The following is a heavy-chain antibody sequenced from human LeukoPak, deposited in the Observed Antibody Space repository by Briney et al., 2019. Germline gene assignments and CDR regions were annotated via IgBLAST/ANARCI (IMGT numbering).Heavy chain of an antibody. CDR1: GFTFSSYW. CDR3: ARVRDYYDSSGYPTRDAFDI. Sequence: GGSLRLSCAASGFTFSSYWMHWVRQAPGKGLVWVSRINSDGSSTSYADSVKGRFTISRDNAKNSLYLQMNSLRAEDTAVYYCARVRDYYDSSGYPTRDAFDIWGQGTMVTVSS. CDR2: INSDGSST. V-gene: IGHV3-74*01. D-gene: IGHD3-22*01. J-gene: IGHJ3*02.